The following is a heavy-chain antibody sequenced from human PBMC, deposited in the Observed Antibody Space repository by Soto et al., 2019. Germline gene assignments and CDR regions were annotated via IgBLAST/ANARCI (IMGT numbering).Heavy chain of an antibody. CDR3: ARSLPGTYGAFDL. CDR1: EFTFRSYW. CDR2: ISGDGGST. J-gene: IGHJ3*01. Sequence: GGSLRLSCAASEFTFRSYWMHWVRQSPGKGLVWVSRISGDGGSTPYADSVKGRFTISRDNAKNTMNLQMDSLRAEDTAVYYCARSLPGTYGAFDLWGQGTMVTVSS. D-gene: IGHD1-7*01. V-gene: IGHV3-74*01.